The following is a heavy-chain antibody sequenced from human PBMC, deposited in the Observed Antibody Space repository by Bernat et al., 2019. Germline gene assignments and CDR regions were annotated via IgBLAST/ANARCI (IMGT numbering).Heavy chain of an antibody. D-gene: IGHD3-10*01. CDR1: GGSISSHY. V-gene: IGHV4-59*08. Sequence: QVQLQESGPGLVKPSETLSLTCTVSGGSISSHYWSWIRQPPGRGLEWIGYTYYSVSTNYNPPLKSRVTISLDTSKNQFSRKLVSVTAADTAVNYCARDDGYITRSAFDIWGQGTMVTVSS. CDR2: TYYSVST. CDR3: ARDDGYITRSAFDI. J-gene: IGHJ3*02.